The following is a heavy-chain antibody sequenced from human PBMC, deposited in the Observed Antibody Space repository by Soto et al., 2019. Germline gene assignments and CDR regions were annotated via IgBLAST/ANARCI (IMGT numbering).Heavy chain of an antibody. CDR3: ARGRGAAARPLGYYFDY. J-gene: IGHJ4*02. CDR1: GGSFSGYY. V-gene: IGHV4-34*01. D-gene: IGHD6-6*01. Sequence: SETLSLTCAVYGGSFSGYYWSWIRQPPGKGLEWIGEINHSGSTNYNPSLKSRVTISVDTSKNQFSPKLSSVTAADTAVYYCARGRGAAARPLGYYFDYWGQGTLVTVSS. CDR2: INHSGST.